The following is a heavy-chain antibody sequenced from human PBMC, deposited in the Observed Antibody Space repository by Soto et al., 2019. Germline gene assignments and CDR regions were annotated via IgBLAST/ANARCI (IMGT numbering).Heavy chain of an antibody. CDR1: GGTFSSYA. CDR3: ASNNGYCSGGSCYSADYYCYGMDV. V-gene: IGHV1-69*06. D-gene: IGHD2-15*01. Sequence: QVQLVQSGAEVKKPGSSVKVSCKASGGTFSSYAISWVRQAPGQGLEWMGGIMPIFGTANYAQKFQGRVTITTDKSTSTDYMELSSLRSEDTAVYYCASNNGYCSGGSCYSADYYCYGMDVWGQGTTVTVSS. CDR2: IMPIFGTA. J-gene: IGHJ6*02.